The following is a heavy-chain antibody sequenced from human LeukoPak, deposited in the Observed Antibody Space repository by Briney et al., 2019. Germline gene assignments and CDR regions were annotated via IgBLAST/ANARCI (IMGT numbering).Heavy chain of an antibody. CDR3: ARVDRVNWFDP. CDR2: VYYVGTT. J-gene: IGHJ5*02. CDR1: GGSISSYY. V-gene: IGHV4-59*01. Sequence: SETLSLTCTVSGGSISSYYWSWIRQTPGKGLEWIGHVYYVGTTNYNPSFKSRVTMSVDTSRKHFSLRLTSLTPADTGVYYCARVDRVNWFDPWGQGILVTVSS.